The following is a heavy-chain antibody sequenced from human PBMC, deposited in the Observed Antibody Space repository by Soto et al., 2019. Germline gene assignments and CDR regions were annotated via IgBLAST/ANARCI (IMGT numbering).Heavy chain of an antibody. CDR2: ISGGSSYT. Sequence: QVHLVESGGGLVKPGGSLRLSCAASGFRFGDSYMSWIRQAPGKGLEWVSYISGGSSYTNYADSAEGRFTTSRDNAKGLMFLQMSSLRADDTAVYYCAKTIVAASGYYFDHWGQGNMVTVSS. CDR1: GFRFGDSY. V-gene: IGHV3-11*06. D-gene: IGHD2-21*01. J-gene: IGHJ4*02. CDR3: AKTIVAASGYYFDH.